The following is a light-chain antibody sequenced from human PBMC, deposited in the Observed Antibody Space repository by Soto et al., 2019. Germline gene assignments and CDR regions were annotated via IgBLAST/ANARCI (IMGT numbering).Light chain of an antibody. CDR3: CSYAGSYPYV. Sequence: QSALTQPRSVSGSPGQSVTISCTGTSSDVGGYNYVSWYQQHPGKAHKLMIYDVSKRPSGVPDRFSGSKSGNTASLTISGLQAEDEADYYCCSYAGSYPYVFGTGTKLTVL. V-gene: IGLV2-11*01. CDR2: DVS. CDR1: SSDVGGYNY. J-gene: IGLJ1*01.